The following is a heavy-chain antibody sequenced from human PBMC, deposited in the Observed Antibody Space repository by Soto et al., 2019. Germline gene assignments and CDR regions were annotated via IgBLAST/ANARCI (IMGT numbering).Heavy chain of an antibody. D-gene: IGHD6-19*01. J-gene: IGHJ6*02. Sequence: TSETLSLTCAVSGGSISSSNWWSWVRQPPGXGLEWIGEIYHSGSTNYNPSLKSRVTISVDKSKNQFSLKLSSVTAADTAVYYCARVLAVAGTYYYYYGMDVWGQGTTVTVSS. V-gene: IGHV4-4*02. CDR2: IYHSGST. CDR3: ARVLAVAGTYYYYYGMDV. CDR1: GGSISSSNW.